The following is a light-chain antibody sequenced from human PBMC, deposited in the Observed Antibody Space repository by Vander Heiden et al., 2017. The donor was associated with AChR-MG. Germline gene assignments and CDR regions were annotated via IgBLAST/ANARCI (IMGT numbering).Light chain of an antibody. Sequence: SYVLTQPPSVSVAPGQTARISCGGNKIGTKAVHWYQQKAGQAPVLVVYDDSDRPSGIPERFSGSNSGNTATLIISRVEAGDEADYFCQVWDSSSGHSYVFGTGTKVTVL. CDR1: KIGTKA. J-gene: IGLJ1*01. CDR3: QVWDSSSGHSYV. CDR2: DDS. V-gene: IGLV3-21*02.